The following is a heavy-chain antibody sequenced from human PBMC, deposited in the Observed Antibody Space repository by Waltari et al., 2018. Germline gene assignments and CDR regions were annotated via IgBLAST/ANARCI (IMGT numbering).Heavy chain of an antibody. J-gene: IGHJ6*02. CDR2: IKLDGSEK. Sequence: EVQLVESGGGLVQPGGSLRLSCAASGFTLSSYWMSWVRQAPGKGLEWVANIKLDGSEKYYVDSVKGRFTISRDNAKNSLYLQMNSLRAEDTAVYYCARDLLYYYYGMDVWGQGTTVTVSS. CDR1: GFTLSSYW. V-gene: IGHV3-7*01. CDR3: ARDLLYYYYGMDV.